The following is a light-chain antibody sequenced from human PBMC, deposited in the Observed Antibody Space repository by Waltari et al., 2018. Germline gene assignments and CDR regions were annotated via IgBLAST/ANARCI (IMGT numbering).Light chain of an antibody. V-gene: IGLV3-1*01. CDR1: KLGDKY. Sequence: SYELTQPPSVSVSPGQTASIPCAGDKLGDKYACWYQQKPGQSPVLVIYQDSKRPSGIPDRFSGSNSGNTATLTISGTQAMDEADYYCQAWDSSTVVFGGGTKLTVL. CDR2: QDS. CDR3: QAWDSSTVV. J-gene: IGLJ2*01.